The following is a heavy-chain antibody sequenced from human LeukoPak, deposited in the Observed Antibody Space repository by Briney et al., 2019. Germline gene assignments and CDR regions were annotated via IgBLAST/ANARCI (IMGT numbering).Heavy chain of an antibody. CDR1: GFTFSSFA. J-gene: IGHJ4*02. Sequence: GGSLRLSCAASGFTFSSFAMSWVRQAPGKGLEWVAVISYDGSNKYYADSVKGRFTISRDNSKNTLYLQMNSLRAEDTAVYYCARVRDGYNYEYYFDYWGQGTLVTVSS. CDR2: ISYDGSNK. CDR3: ARVRDGYNYEYYFDY. V-gene: IGHV3-30-3*01. D-gene: IGHD5-24*01.